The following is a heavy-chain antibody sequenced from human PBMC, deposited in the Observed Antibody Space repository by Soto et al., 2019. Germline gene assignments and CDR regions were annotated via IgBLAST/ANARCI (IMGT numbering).Heavy chain of an antibody. V-gene: IGHV3-21*01. Sequence: EVQVVESGGGLVKPGGSLTLSCNFTFSLYSMNWVRQAPGKGLEWVASISSGAAYIKYADSVQGRFTISRDNAKSSVPLQMSSLRVEDTAVYFCTRDEGGSYDSWFHPWGQGTQVTVSA. CDR3: TRDEGGSYDSWFHP. CDR2: ISSGAAYI. D-gene: IGHD1-26*01. CDR1: TFSLYS. J-gene: IGHJ5*02.